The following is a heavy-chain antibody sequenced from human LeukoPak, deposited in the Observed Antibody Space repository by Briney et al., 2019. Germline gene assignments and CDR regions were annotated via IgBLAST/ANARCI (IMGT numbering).Heavy chain of an antibody. J-gene: IGHJ4*02. D-gene: IGHD3-3*01. V-gene: IGHV4-34*01. CDR2: INHSGST. CDR1: GGSFSGYY. CDR3: ATLPHTSYYDFWNGYYREFNFDY. Sequence: SETLSLTCAVYGGSFSGYYWSWIRQPPGKGLEWIGEINHSGSTYYNPSLKSRVTISVDTSKNQFSLKLSSVTAADTAVYYCATLPHTSYYDFWNGYYREFNFDYWGQGTLVTVSS.